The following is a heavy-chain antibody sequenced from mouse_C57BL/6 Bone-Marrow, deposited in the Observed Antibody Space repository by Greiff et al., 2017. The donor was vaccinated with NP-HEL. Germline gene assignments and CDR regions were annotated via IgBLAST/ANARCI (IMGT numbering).Heavy chain of an antibody. D-gene: IGHD2-14*01. CDR2: IDPSDSYT. J-gene: IGHJ3*01. Sequence: QVQLKQPGAELVMPGASVKLSCKASGYTFTSYWMHWVKQRPGQGLEWIGEIDPSDSYTNYNQKFKGKSTLTVDKSSSTAYMQLSSLTSEDSAVYYCARGVLRGFAYWGQGTLVTVSA. V-gene: IGHV1-69*01. CDR3: ARGVLRGFAY. CDR1: GYTFTSYW.